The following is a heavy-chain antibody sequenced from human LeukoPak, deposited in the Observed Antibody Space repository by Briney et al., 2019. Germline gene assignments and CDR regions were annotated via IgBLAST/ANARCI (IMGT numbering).Heavy chain of an antibody. CDR1: GYTFTGYY. J-gene: IGHJ5*02. D-gene: IGHD3-10*01. CDR2: INPNSGGT. Sequence: ASVKVSCKASGYTFTGYYIHWVRQAPGQGLECMGWINPNSGGTNYAQKFQGRVTMTRDTSISTAYMELNRLRSDDTAVYYCARGDSGSYFSWLDPWGQGTLVTVSS. V-gene: IGHV1-2*02. CDR3: ARGDSGSYFSWLDP.